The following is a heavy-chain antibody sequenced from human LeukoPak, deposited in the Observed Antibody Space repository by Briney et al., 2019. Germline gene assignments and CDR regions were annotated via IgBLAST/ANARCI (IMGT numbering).Heavy chain of an antibody. V-gene: IGHV3-23*01. Sequence: GGSLRLSCAASGFTFSSYGMSWVRQAPGKGLEWVSAISGSGGSTYYADSVKGRFTISRDNSKNTLYLQMNSLRAEDTAVYYCAKYRRVRGELEPFDYWGQGTLVTVSS. CDR1: GFTFSSYG. CDR3: AKYRRVRGELEPFDY. D-gene: IGHD1-1*01. J-gene: IGHJ4*02. CDR2: ISGSGGST.